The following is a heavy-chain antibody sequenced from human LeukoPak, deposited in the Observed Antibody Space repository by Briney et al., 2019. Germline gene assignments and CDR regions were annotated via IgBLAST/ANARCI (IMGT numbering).Heavy chain of an antibody. V-gene: IGHV3-64D*06. CDR3: VKGAAYYYYSGMDV. CDR2: ISSNGGST. D-gene: IGHD2-15*01. CDR1: GFPFSGYA. J-gene: IGHJ6*02. Sequence: TGGSLRLSCSASGFPFSGYAMHWVRQAPGKGLEYVSTISSNGGSTYYADSVKGRFTISRDNSKNTLYLQMSSLRVEDTAVYYCVKGAAYYYYSGMDVWGQGTTVTVSS.